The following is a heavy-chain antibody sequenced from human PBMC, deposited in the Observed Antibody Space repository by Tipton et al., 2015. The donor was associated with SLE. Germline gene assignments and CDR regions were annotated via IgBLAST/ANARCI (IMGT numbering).Heavy chain of an antibody. Sequence: LRLSCTVSGGSISSSSYYWGWIRQPPGKGLEWIGSIYYSGSTYYNPSLKSRVTISVDTSKNQFSLKLSSVTAADTAVYYCARYAGTTGFDYWGQGTLVTVSS. D-gene: IGHD1-7*01. CDR2: IYYSGST. J-gene: IGHJ4*02. V-gene: IGHV4-39*07. CDR1: GGSISSSSYY. CDR3: ARYAGTTGFDY.